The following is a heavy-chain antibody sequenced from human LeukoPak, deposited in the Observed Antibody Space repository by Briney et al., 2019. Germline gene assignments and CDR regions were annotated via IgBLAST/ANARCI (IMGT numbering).Heavy chain of an antibody. Sequence: PSETLSLTCAVSGGSVSGYCWSWIRQPPGKGPEWIGKISHSGSTNYNPSLKSRVTISVDTSTNQFSLNLSSVTAADTAVYYCARSANAFDIWGQGPMDTVSS. V-gene: IGHV4-34*01. CDR2: ISHSGST. J-gene: IGHJ3*02. CDR3: ARSANAFDI. CDR1: GGSVSGYC.